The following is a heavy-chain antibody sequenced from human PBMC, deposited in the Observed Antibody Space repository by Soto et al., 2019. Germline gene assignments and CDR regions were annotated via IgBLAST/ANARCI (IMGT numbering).Heavy chain of an antibody. V-gene: IGHV4-59*12. CDR2: IYHTGFT. CDR1: GGSITNYH. J-gene: IGHJ4*02. CDR3: ARGAKEMATIMSYFDY. D-gene: IGHD5-12*01. Sequence: PSETLSITCSVSGGSITNYHWTWIRQPPGKGLEWIGYIYHTGFTNYNPSLKNRVTISLDTSENHFSLKLSSVTAADTAVYYCARGAKEMATIMSYFDYWGQGTLVT.